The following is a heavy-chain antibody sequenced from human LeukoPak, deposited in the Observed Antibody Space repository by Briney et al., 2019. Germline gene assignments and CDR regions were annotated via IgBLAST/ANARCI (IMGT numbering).Heavy chain of an antibody. CDR1: GYTLTELS. V-gene: IGHV1-24*01. CDR3: ATAFHSGWTHQDAFDI. CDR2: FDPEDGET. Sequence: ASVKVSCKASGYTLTELSMHWVRQAPGKGLEWMGGFDPEDGETIYAQKFQGRVTMTEDTSTDTAYMELSSLRSEDTAVYYCATAFHSGWTHQDAFDIWGQGTMVTVSS. J-gene: IGHJ3*02. D-gene: IGHD6-19*01.